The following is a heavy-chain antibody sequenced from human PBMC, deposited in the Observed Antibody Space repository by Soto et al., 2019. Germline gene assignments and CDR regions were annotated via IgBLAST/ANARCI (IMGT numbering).Heavy chain of an antibody. V-gene: IGHV3-49*03. Sequence: GGSLRLSCTISGFTFGGYAMTWFRQAPGKGLEWVGFIRSRAYSGTTEYAASVKGRFTISRDDSQRIAYLQMNSLQTEDTAVYYCARGGSSVWETSPYYFDYWGQGTLVTVSS. CDR2: IRSRAYSGTT. CDR3: ARGGSSVWETSPYYFDY. J-gene: IGHJ4*02. CDR1: GFTFGGYA. D-gene: IGHD6-19*01.